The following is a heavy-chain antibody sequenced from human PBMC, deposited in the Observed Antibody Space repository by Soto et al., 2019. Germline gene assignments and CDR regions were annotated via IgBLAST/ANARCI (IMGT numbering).Heavy chain of an antibody. D-gene: IGHD2-15*01. V-gene: IGHV4-4*02. CDR3: ARAGRGYCSGGSCYSGLHGMDV. Sequence: QVQLQESGPGLVKPSGTLSLTCAVSGGSISSSNWWSWVRQPPGKGLEWIGEIYHSGSTNYNPSLKSRVTISVDKSKNQFSLKLSSVTAADTAVYYCARAGRGYCSGGSCYSGLHGMDVWGLGTTVTVSS. CDR2: IYHSGST. J-gene: IGHJ6*02. CDR1: GGSISSSNW.